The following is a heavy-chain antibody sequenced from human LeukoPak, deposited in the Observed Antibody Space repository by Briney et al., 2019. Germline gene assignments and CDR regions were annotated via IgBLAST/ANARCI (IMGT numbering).Heavy chain of an antibody. CDR2: IVVGSGNT. J-gene: IGHJ4*02. V-gene: IGHV1-58*01. CDR1: GFTFTSSA. CDR3: AADSGPMVRGVIIEGET. Sequence: ASVKVSCKASGFTFTSSAVQWVRQARGQRLEWIGWIVVGSGNTNYAQKFQERVTITRDMSTSTAYMELSSLRSEDTAVYYCAADSGPMVRGVIIEGETWGQGTLVTVSS. D-gene: IGHD3-10*01.